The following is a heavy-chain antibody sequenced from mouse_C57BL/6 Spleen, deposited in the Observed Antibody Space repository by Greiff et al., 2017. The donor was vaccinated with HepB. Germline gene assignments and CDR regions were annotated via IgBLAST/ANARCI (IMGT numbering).Heavy chain of an antibody. V-gene: IGHV1-50*01. CDR1: GYTFTSYW. Sequence: QVQLQQPGAELVKPGASVKLSCKASGYTFTSYWMQWVKQRPGQGLEWIGEIDPSDSYTNYNQKFKGKATLTVDTSSSTAYMQLSSLTSEDSAVYYCAKGLGRGYYWGQGTTLTVSS. D-gene: IGHD4-1*01. CDR3: AKGLGRGYY. J-gene: IGHJ2*01. CDR2: IDPSDSYT.